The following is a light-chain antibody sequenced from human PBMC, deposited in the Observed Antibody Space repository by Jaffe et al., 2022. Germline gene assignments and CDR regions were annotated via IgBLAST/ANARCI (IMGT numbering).Light chain of an antibody. CDR3: QQYDNYPLT. CDR2: KAS. J-gene: IGKJ4*01. CDR1: QAISTW. V-gene: IGKV1-5*03. Sequence: DIQMTQSPSTLSASVGDRVTITCRASQAISTWLAWYQVKPGKAPKLLMYKASTLQTGVPSKFSGSGSGTEFTLTINSLQPDDSATYYCQQYDNYPLTFGGGTKVEI.